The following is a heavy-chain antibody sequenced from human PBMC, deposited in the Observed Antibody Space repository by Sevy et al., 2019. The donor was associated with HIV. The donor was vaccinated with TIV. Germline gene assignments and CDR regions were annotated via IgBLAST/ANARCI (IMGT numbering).Heavy chain of an antibody. CDR3: ARDQDGGPVFTPGDGFDF. D-gene: IGHD3-16*01. CDR1: GFTFSTYW. J-gene: IGHJ3*01. CDR2: INTDSRIT. V-gene: IGHV3-74*01. Sequence: GGSLRLSCAASGFTFSTYWMFWVRQAPGKGLVWVSRINTDSRITTYAYSVKGRFTISRDNAKNTVYLQMNSLRADDTAMYYCARDQDGGPVFTPGDGFDFWGQGTLVTVSS.